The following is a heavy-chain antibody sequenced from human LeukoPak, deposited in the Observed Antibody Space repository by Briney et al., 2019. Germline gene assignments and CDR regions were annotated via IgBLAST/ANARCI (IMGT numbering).Heavy chain of an antibody. V-gene: IGHV3-30*18. J-gene: IGHJ6*02. D-gene: IGHD3-10*01. Sequence: GGSLRLSCAASGFTFSRYGMHWVRQAPGKGLEWVAVISYDGSNTYYADSVKGRFTISRDNSKNTLYLQMNSLRAEDTAVYYCAKDQWFGELLFYYYGMDVWGQGTTVTVSS. CDR3: AKDQWFGELLFYYYGMDV. CDR2: ISYDGSNT. CDR1: GFTFSRYG.